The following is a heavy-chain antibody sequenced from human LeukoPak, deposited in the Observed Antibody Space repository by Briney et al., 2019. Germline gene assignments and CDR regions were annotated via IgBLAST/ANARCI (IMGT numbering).Heavy chain of an antibody. V-gene: IGHV4-34*01. CDR3: ARGGGSGSYYKDPFDY. Sequence: SETLSLTCAVYGGSFSGYYWSWIRQPPGKGLEWIGEINHSGSTNYNPSLKSRVTISVDTSKNQFSLKLSSVTAADTPVYYCARGGGSGSYYKDPFDYWGQGTLVTVSS. CDR1: GGSFSGYY. J-gene: IGHJ4*02. CDR2: INHSGST. D-gene: IGHD3-10*01.